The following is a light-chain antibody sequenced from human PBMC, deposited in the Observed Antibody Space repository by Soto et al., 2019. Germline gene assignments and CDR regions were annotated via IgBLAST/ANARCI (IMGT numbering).Light chain of an antibody. J-gene: IGKJ1*01. V-gene: IGKV1-5*03. Sequence: DIQMTQSPSTLSASVGERVTITFRASQSISSWLAWYQQEPGEAPKLLIYKASTLQSGVPSRFSGSGSGTEFTLTISSLQPDDFATYYCQQYITVIRTFGQGTKVDIK. CDR1: QSISSW. CDR3: QQYITVIRT. CDR2: KAS.